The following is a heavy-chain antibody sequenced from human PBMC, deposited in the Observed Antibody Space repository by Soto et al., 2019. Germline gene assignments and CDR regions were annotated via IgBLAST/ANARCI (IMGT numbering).Heavy chain of an antibody. V-gene: IGHV1-3*01. CDR1: GYAFTSYA. CDR3: ARLRNDYDYVWGSYRNNWFDP. Sequence: ASVKVSFKASGYAFTSYAMHWVRQAPGQRLEWMGWINAGNGNTKYSQKFQGRVTITRDTSASTAYMELSSLRSEDTAVYYCARLRNDYDYVWGSYRNNWFDPWGQGTLVTVSS. J-gene: IGHJ5*02. D-gene: IGHD3-16*02. CDR2: INAGNGNT.